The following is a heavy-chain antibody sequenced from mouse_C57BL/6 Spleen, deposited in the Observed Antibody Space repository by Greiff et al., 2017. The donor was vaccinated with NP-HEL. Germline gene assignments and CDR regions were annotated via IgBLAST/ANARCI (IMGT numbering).Heavy chain of an antibody. CDR3: ARSDSNPWYFDV. CDR2: INPSSGYT. V-gene: IGHV1-4*01. D-gene: IGHD2-5*01. Sequence: QVQLKESGAELARPGASVKMSCKASGYTFTSYTMHWVKQRPGQGLDWIGYINPSSGYTKYNQKFKDKATLTADKSSSTAYMQLSSLTSEDSAVYYCARSDSNPWYFDVWGTGTTVTVSS. CDR1: GYTFTSYT. J-gene: IGHJ1*03.